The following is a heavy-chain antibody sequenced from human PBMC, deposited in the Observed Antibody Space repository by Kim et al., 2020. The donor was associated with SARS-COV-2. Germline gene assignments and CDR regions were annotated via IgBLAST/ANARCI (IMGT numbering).Heavy chain of an antibody. V-gene: IGHV4-39*07. CDR2: IYYNGST. Sequence: SQTLSLTCTVSGDSINNSPFTGGWIRQPPGKGLEWIGTIYYNGSTSYIPSLKSRASMSLDASKNQFSLRLTSVTAADTAMYYCARDHRDIEAVWLDPWGQGTLVTVSS. CDR3: ARDHRDIEAVWLDP. J-gene: IGHJ5*02. D-gene: IGHD6-13*01. CDR1: GDSINNSPFT.